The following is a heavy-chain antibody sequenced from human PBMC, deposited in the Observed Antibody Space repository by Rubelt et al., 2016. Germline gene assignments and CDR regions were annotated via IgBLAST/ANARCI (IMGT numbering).Heavy chain of an antibody. CDR1: GGSFSGYY. V-gene: IGHV3-15*01. D-gene: IGHD3-22*01. Sequence: VQLQQWGAGLLMPSETLSLTCAVYGGSFSGYYWSWIRQPPGKGLEWVGRIKSKTDGGTTDYAAPVKGRFTISRDDSKNTLYLQMNSLTTEDTAVYYCTTDRYYYDSSGFPWFDPWGQGTLVTVSS. CDR3: TTDRYYYDSSGFPWFDP. J-gene: IGHJ5*02. CDR2: IKSKTDGGTT.